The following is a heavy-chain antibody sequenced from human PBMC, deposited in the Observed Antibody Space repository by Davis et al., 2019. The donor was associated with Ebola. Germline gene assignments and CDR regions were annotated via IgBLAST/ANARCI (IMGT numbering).Heavy chain of an antibody. Sequence: ASVKVSFKTSGFTFTNYYMHWVRQAPGQGLEWMGIISPSGDGAAYSQKFQGRITMTKDTSTSTVYVELSSLTSEDTAVYYCARDPPEDSSGYLDYWGQGTLVTVSS. CDR2: ISPSGDGA. CDR3: ARDPPEDSSGYLDY. D-gene: IGHD3-22*01. V-gene: IGHV1-46*01. CDR1: GFTFTNYY. J-gene: IGHJ4*02.